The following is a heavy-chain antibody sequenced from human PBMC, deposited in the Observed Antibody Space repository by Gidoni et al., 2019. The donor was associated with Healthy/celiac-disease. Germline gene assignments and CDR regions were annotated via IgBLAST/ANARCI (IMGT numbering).Heavy chain of an antibody. V-gene: IGHV3-21*01. CDR1: GFPCSSYS. Sequence: EVQLVESGGGLVKPGGSMRLSCAASGFPCSSYSMNWGRQAPGKGVEWVSTISSSSSYIYYADSVKGRFTIARDNAKNSLYLQMNSLRAEDTAVYYCARDLWACYYDSSGYWGQGTLVTVSS. D-gene: IGHD3-22*01. CDR2: ISSSSSYI. CDR3: ARDLWACYYDSSGY. J-gene: IGHJ4*02.